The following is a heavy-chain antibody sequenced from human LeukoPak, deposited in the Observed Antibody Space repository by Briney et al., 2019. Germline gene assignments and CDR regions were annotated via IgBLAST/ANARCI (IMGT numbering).Heavy chain of an antibody. V-gene: IGHV3-23*01. Sequence: GGSLRLSCAASRFTFSTYAMSWVRQAPGKGLEWVSAIRNSGKSTYYADPVKGRFTISRDNSKNTLYLQMNSLRAEDTAIYYCAKDPGAYCGGACLNWFDPWGQGTLVTVSS. J-gene: IGHJ5*02. CDR2: IRNSGKST. D-gene: IGHD2-21*02. CDR1: RFTFSTYA. CDR3: AKDPGAYCGGACLNWFDP.